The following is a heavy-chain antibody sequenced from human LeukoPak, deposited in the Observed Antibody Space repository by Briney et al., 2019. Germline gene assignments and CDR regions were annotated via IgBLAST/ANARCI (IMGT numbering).Heavy chain of an antibody. CDR1: GFTVSRNY. Sequence: GGSLRLSCTASGFTVSRNYMSWVRQPPGKGLEWVSVVYSAGTTFYADSVKGRFTVSRDNSRNTLDLQMSSLRAEDTAVYYCTGPPEGVWGQGTTVTVSS. J-gene: IGHJ6*02. CDR2: VYSAGTT. V-gene: IGHV3-53*01. D-gene: IGHD1-14*01. CDR3: TGPPEGV.